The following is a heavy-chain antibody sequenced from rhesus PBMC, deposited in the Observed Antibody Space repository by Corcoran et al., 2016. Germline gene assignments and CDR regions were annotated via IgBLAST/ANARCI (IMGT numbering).Heavy chain of an antibody. V-gene: IGHV4-173*01. Sequence: QLQLQESGPGLVKPSETLSIPCAVSGGSISRIYCSWIPQPPGKGLAWIGRISGSGGSTDYNPSLKSRVTISTDTYKNQFSLKLSSVTAADTAVYYCARGGGWADYWGQGVLVTVSS. CDR1: GGSISRIY. D-gene: IGHD6-31*01. CDR3: ARGGGWADY. CDR2: ISGSGGST. J-gene: IGHJ4*01.